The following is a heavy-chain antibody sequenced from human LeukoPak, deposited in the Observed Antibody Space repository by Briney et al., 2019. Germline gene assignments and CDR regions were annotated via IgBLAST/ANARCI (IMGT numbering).Heavy chain of an antibody. CDR3: ARRWDYFDY. CDR1: VFDLSDYY. J-gene: IGHJ4*02. V-gene: IGHV3-11*01. CDR2: ISSSGGNI. Sequence: GGSLRLSCVVSVFDLSDYYMSWIRQAPGKGLEWISYISSSGGNIYFADSVKGRFTMSRDNARGSLYLQMNSLRADDTAIYYCARRWDYFDYWGQGTLVTVSS. D-gene: IGHD1-26*01.